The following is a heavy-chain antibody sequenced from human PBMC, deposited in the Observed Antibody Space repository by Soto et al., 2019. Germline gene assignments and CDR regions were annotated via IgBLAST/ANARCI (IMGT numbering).Heavy chain of an antibody. Sequence: QVQLVQSGAEVKKPGASVKVSCKASGYTFTSYGISWVRQAPGQGLEWMGWISAYNGNTNYAQKYQGRVTMTTDTSTSPAYMELRSLRSDDTAVYYCARDRSSSLHNYYSYVMDVWGQGTTVTVSS. J-gene: IGHJ6*02. D-gene: IGHD6-13*01. CDR1: GYTFTSYG. CDR3: ARDRSSSLHNYYSYVMDV. V-gene: IGHV1-18*04. CDR2: ISAYNGNT.